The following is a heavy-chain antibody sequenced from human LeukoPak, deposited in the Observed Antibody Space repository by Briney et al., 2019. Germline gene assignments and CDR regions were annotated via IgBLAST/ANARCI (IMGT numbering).Heavy chain of an antibody. CDR3: ARALLSHLSSVDV. CDR1: GYTFTSYG. Sequence: ASVKVSCKSSGYTFTSYGIIWVRQAPGQGLEWMGWISAYNGNTNYAQKLQGRVTMTTDTSTSTAYMELRSLRSDDTAVYYCARALLSHLSSVDVWGQGTTVTVSS. D-gene: IGHD3-22*01. J-gene: IGHJ6*02. V-gene: IGHV1-18*01. CDR2: ISAYNGNT.